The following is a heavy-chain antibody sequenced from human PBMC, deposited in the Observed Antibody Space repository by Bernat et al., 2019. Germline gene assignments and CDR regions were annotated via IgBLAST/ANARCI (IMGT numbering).Heavy chain of an antibody. CDR1: GFTFSSYG. CDR2: IWYDGSNK. CDR3: AGQHGSGSYYNYYYGMDV. Sequence: QVQLVESGGGVVQPGRSLRLSCAASGFTFSSYGMHWVRQAPGKGLEWVAVIWYDGSNKYYADSVKGRFTISRDNSKNTLYLQMNSLRAEDTAVYYCAGQHGSGSYYNYYYGMDVWGQGTTVTVSS. J-gene: IGHJ6*02. D-gene: IGHD3-10*01. V-gene: IGHV3-33*01.